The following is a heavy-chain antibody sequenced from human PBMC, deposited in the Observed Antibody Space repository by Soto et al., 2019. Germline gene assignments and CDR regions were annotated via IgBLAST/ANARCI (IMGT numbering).Heavy chain of an antibody. CDR1: GGSFSGYY. J-gene: IGHJ4*02. CDR2: INHSGST. Sequence: PSETLSLTCAVYGGSFSGYYWSWIRQPPGKGLEWIGEINHSGSTNYNPSLKSRVTISVDTSKNQFSLKLSSVTAADTAVYYCAKTSGNVDTAMDDELSDYWGQGTLVTVS. CDR3: AKTSGNVDTAMDDELSDY. V-gene: IGHV4-34*01. D-gene: IGHD5-18*01.